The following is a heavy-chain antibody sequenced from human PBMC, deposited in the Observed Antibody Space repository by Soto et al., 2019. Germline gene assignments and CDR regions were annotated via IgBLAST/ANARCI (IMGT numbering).Heavy chain of an antibody. CDR2: ISGSGGST. CDR1: GFTFSSYA. V-gene: IGHV3-23*01. CDR3: ASLPTRGHDYRTPTFDY. J-gene: IGHJ4*02. D-gene: IGHD5-12*01. Sequence: GGSLRLSCAASGFTFSSYAMSWVRQAPGKGLEWVSAISGSGGSTYYADSVKGRFTISRDNSKNTLYLQMNSLRAEDTAVYYCASLPTRGHDYRTPTFDYWGQGTLVTVSS.